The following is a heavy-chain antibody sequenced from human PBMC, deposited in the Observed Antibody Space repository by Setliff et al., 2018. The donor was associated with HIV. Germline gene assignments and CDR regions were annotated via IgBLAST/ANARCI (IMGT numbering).Heavy chain of an antibody. J-gene: IGHJ6*03. Sequence: PSETLSLTCTVSGTFSSISTYHWGWIRQSPGKGLEWIGKISYSGTTTYNPSLKSRVTISVDASKNHFSLRLSSLSAADTAVYYCARRRPPPSGSYSRYYMDVWGKGTTVTVSS. V-gene: IGHV4-59*08. D-gene: IGHD1-26*01. CDR3: ARRRPPPSGSYSRYYMDV. CDR1: GTFSSISTYH. CDR2: ISYSGTT.